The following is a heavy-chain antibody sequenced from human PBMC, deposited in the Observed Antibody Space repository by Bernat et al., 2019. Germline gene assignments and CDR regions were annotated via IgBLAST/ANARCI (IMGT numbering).Heavy chain of an antibody. D-gene: IGHD6-6*01. CDR1: GYSFTSYG. CDR3: ARDFPLMYSSSSSDHYYGMDV. Sequence: QVQLVQSGAEVKKPGASVKVSCKASGYSFTSYGISWVRQAPGQGLEWMGWISAYNGDTNYAQKRQGRVTMTTDTSTTTAYMELRSLRSDDTAVYYCARDFPLMYSSSSSDHYYGMDVWGQGTTVTVSS. V-gene: IGHV1-18*01. CDR2: ISAYNGDT. J-gene: IGHJ6*02.